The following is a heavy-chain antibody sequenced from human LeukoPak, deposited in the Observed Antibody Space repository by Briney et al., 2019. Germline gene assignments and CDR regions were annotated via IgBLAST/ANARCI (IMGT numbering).Heavy chain of an antibody. CDR2: ISGSGGST. J-gene: IGHJ6*03. V-gene: IGHV3-23*01. Sequence: GGSLRLSCAASGFTFSSYSMSWVRQAPGKGLEWVSAISGSGGSTYYADSVKGRFTISRDNSKNTLYLQMNSLRAEDTAVYYCAKIFEDSYGAYYYYYYYMDVWGKGTTVTVSS. CDR1: GFTFSSYS. CDR3: AKIFEDSYGAYYYYYYYMDV. D-gene: IGHD5-18*01.